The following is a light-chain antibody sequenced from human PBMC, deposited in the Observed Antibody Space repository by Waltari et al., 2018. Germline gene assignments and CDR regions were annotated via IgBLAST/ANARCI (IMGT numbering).Light chain of an antibody. V-gene: IGKV1-8*01. CDR1: QGISSY. J-gene: IGKJ1*01. CDR3: QQYYSYPRT. Sequence: IRMTQSPSSLSASTGDRVTLTCRASQGISSYFDWYQQKPGKAPKLLIYAASTLQSGVPARFSGSGSGTDFTLTISCLQSEDFATYYCQQYYSYPRTFGQGTKVEIK. CDR2: AAS.